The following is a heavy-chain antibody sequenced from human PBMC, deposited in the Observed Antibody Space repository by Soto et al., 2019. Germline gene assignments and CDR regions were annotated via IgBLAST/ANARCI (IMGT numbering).Heavy chain of an antibody. CDR1: GFTFSSYG. CDR2: IYYDGSDT. D-gene: IGHD2-15*01. V-gene: IGHV3-33*01. CDR3: ARESCSDATWYLHDY. J-gene: IGHJ4*02. Sequence: QVQLVESGGGVVQPGRSLRLSCAASGFTFSSYGMHWVRQAPGKGLEWVAVIYYDGSDTYYADSVKGRFTISRDNFKNMLYVQMNTLSAEDTAMYYCARESCSDATWYLHDYWGQGTLVTVSS.